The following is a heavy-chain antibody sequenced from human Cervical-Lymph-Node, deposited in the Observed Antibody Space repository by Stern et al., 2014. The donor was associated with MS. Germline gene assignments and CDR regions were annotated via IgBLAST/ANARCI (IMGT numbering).Heavy chain of an antibody. CDR2: MNPGSGTT. D-gene: IGHD3-10*01. V-gene: IGHV1-8*01. CDR1: GYSFTSYD. CDR3: AKRMVGAGRDAFDI. J-gene: IGHJ3*02. Sequence: QVQLVQSGAEVKKPGASVKVSCKASGYSFTSYDINWVRQAPGQGLEWMGWMNPGSGTTYYALKFQGRVAMTRNSSIGTAYMEVSSLRSEDTAIYYCAKRMVGAGRDAFDIWGQGTMVTVSS.